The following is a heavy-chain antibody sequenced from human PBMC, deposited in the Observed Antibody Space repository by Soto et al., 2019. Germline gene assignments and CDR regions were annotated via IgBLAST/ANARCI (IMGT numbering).Heavy chain of an antibody. CDR2: ISSSSSTI. CDR3: ARLPGAFYYDNSDYDFHDY. Sequence: GGSLRLSCAASGFTFSSYSMNWVRQAPGKGLEWVSNISSSSSTIYYADSVKGRFTISRDNAKNSLYLQTNSLRAEDTAVYYCARLPGAFYYDNSDYDFHDYWGQGTMVTVSS. J-gene: IGHJ4*02. V-gene: IGHV3-48*01. CDR1: GFTFSSYS. D-gene: IGHD3-22*01.